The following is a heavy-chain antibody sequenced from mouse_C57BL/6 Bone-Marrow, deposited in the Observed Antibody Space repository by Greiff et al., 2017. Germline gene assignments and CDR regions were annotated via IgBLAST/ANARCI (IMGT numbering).Heavy chain of an antibody. D-gene: IGHD2-5*01. CDR3: ARKGSNYAYFDY. CDR2: INPSNGGT. J-gene: IGHJ2*01. V-gene: IGHV1-53*01. CDR1: GYTFTSYW. Sequence: VQLQQPGTELVKPGASVKLSCKASGYTFTSYWMHWVKPRPGQGLEWIGNINPSNGGTNYNEKFKSKATLTVDKSSSTAYMQLSSLTSEDSAVYYCARKGSNYAYFDYWGQGTTLTVSS.